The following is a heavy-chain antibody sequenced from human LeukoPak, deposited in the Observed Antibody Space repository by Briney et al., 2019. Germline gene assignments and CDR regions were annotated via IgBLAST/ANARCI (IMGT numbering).Heavy chain of an antibody. CDR3: AKDAGPRGTYSGLFDY. D-gene: IGHD1-26*01. V-gene: IGHV3-23*01. CDR1: GFTFTNYA. J-gene: IGHJ4*02. CDR2: LTGGGGTT. Sequence: GGSLRLSCAASGFTFTNYAMAWVRQAPGKGLEWVSALTGGGGTTFYADSVRGRFTISRDNSKNTLYLQMNSLRAEDTAIYYCAKDAGPRGTYSGLFDYWGQGTLVAVSS.